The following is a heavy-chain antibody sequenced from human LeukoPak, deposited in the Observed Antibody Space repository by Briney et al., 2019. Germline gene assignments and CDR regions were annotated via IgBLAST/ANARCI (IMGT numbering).Heavy chain of an antibody. CDR1: GGSSSGYY. V-gene: IGHV4-34*01. CDR3: ARVHAGKLGIIDY. Sequence: PETLSLTCAVYGGSSSGYYWSWFRHPPRKGLEWMVEFTHSGSTNYNPSLKRRVTISVDTSKNQFCLKLTSVTAADTAVYYCARVHAGKLGIIDYWGQGTLVTVSS. D-gene: IGHD7-27*01. CDR2: FTHSGST. J-gene: IGHJ4*02.